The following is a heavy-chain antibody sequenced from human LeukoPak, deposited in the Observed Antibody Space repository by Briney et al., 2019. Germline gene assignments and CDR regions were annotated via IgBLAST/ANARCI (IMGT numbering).Heavy chain of an antibody. Sequence: ASVKVSCKASGYTFTGYYMHWVRQAPGQGLEWMGWINPNSGGTNYAQKFQGRVTMTRDTSISTAYMELSRLRSDDTAVYYCARTTYHDYGTPEAFDIWGQGTMVTVSS. CDR2: INPNSGGT. D-gene: IGHD4-17*01. J-gene: IGHJ3*02. CDR3: ARTTYHDYGTPEAFDI. V-gene: IGHV1-2*02. CDR1: GYTFTGYY.